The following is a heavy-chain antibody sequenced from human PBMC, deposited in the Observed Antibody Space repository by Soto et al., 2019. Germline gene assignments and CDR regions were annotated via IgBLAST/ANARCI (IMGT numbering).Heavy chain of an antibody. CDR2: MFYSGNT. V-gene: IGHV4-59*01. Sequence: PSETLSLTCTVSGASISHYYWSWIRQPPGKGLEWIGYMFYSGNTKYNPSLMSRVTVSVDTSKNQFSLKLTSVTAADTAVYYCARVGGAPLGAFDSWGQATRVTVAS. CDR1: GASISHYY. J-gene: IGHJ3*02. CDR3: ARVGGAPLGAFDS. D-gene: IGHD1-26*01.